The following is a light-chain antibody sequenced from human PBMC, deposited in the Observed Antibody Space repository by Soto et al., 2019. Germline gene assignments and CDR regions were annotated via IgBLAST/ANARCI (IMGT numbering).Light chain of an antibody. Sequence: EIVLTQSACTLSLSAGERATLSWRASQSVSSSYLAWYQQKPGQAPRLVIYGASTRATGIPARFSGSGSGTEFTLTISSLQSEDFAVYYCQQYNNWPRTFGQGTKVDIK. CDR2: GAS. J-gene: IGKJ1*01. CDR3: QQYNNWPRT. CDR1: QSVSSSY. V-gene: IGKV3-15*01.